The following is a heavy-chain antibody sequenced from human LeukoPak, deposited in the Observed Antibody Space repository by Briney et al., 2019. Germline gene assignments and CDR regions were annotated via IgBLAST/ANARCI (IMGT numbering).Heavy chain of an antibody. CDR1: GGSISNRSYY. Sequence: PSETLSLTCTVSGGSISNRSYYRGWVRQPPGKGLEWIGSIYYSGSTSYNPSLKSRVTISVDTSKNQFSLKLDSVTAADTAVYYCARNASDSGTSYFDYWGQGTLVTVSS. J-gene: IGHJ4*02. V-gene: IGHV4-39*01. CDR2: IYYSGST. CDR3: ARNASDSGTSYFDY. D-gene: IGHD1-26*01.